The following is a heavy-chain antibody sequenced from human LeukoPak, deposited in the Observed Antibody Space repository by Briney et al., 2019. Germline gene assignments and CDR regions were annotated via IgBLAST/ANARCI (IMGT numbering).Heavy chain of an antibody. J-gene: IGHJ4*02. CDR3: RIAAAGSDY. CDR1: EFTFSSYW. D-gene: IGHD6-13*01. CDR2: INSDGSRT. Sequence: PGGSLRLSCAASEFTFSSYWIHWVRQAPGKGLVWVSRINSDGSRTSYADSVKGRFTISRDNAKNTLYLQMNSLRAEDTAVYYCRIAAAGSDYWGQGTLVTVSS. V-gene: IGHV3-74*01.